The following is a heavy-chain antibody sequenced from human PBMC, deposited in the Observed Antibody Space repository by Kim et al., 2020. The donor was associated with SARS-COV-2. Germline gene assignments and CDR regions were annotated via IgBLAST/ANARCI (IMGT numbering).Heavy chain of an antibody. V-gene: IGHV1-18*04. D-gene: IGHD2-2*01. Sequence: ASVKVSCKASGYTFTSYGISWVRQAPGQGLEWMGWISAYNGNTNYAQKLQGRVTMTTDTSTSTAYMELRSLRSDDTAVYYCARGAGTMPPGSVGMDVWGQGTTVTVSS. CDR2: ISAYNGNT. CDR1: GYTFTSYG. CDR3: ARGAGTMPPGSVGMDV. J-gene: IGHJ6*02.